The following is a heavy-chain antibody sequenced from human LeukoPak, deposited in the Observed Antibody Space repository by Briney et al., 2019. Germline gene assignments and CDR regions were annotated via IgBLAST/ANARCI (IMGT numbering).Heavy chain of an antibody. D-gene: IGHD6-19*01. V-gene: IGHV4-59*08. CDR1: GGSISSYY. CDR3: ARRRESGWYHYFDY. Sequence: SETLSLTCTVSGGSISSYYWSWIRQPPGKGLEWIGYIYYSGSTNYNPSLKSRVTISVDTSKNQFSLKLTSVTAADTAVYYCARRRESGWYHYFDYWGQGTLVTVSS. J-gene: IGHJ4*02. CDR2: IYYSGST.